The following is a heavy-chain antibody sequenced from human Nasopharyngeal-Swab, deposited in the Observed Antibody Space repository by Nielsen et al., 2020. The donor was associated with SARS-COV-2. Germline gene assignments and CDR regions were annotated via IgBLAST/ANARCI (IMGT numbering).Heavy chain of an antibody. CDR3: ARDRCSSTSCWIPEYYFDY. J-gene: IGHJ4*02. D-gene: IGHD2-2*01. V-gene: IGHV1-46*01. Sequence: ASVKVSCKASGYTFTSYYMHWVRQAPGQGPEWMGIINPSGGSTSYAQKFQGRVTMTRDTSTSTVYMELSSLRSEDTAVYYCARDRCSSTSCWIPEYYFDYWGQGTLVTVSS. CDR1: GYTFTSYY. CDR2: INPSGGST.